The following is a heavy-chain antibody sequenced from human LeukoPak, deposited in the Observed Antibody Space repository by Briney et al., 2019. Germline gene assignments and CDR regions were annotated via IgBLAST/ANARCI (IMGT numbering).Heavy chain of an antibody. Sequence: SETLSLTCTVSGGSISNADYYWSWIRQAPGKGLEWIGYIHHSGSTYYNPSLKSPATISVDTSKNQFSLKLSFVTAADTAVYYCAGGVLTGPLDFWGPGTLVTVSS. CDR1: GGSISNADYY. J-gene: IGHJ4*02. CDR2: IHHSGST. CDR3: AGGVLTGPLDF. D-gene: IGHD3-9*01. V-gene: IGHV4-30-4*01.